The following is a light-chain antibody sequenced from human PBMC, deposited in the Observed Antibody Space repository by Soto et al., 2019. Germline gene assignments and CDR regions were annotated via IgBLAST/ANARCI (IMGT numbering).Light chain of an antibody. J-gene: IGKJ4*01. V-gene: IGKV3-15*01. CDR3: QQYNNWPPT. CDR1: QSVSSN. Sequence: EIVMTQSPATLSVSPGERATLSCRARQSVSSNLAWYQQKPGQAPRLIIYGGSTRATGFPARFSGSGSGTEFTLTISILQSEDFAVYYCQQYNNWPPTFGGGTKVEIK. CDR2: GGS.